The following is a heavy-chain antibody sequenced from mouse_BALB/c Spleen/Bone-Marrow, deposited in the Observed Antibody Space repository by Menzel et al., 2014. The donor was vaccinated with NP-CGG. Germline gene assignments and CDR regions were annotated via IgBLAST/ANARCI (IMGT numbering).Heavy chain of an antibody. V-gene: IGHV1S34*01. CDR3: ARGIYYGSSSYFDY. J-gene: IGHJ2*01. D-gene: IGHD1-1*01. CDR2: ISCYNGAT. Sequence: LVKTGASVKISCKASGYSFTGYYMHWVKQSHGKSLEWIGYISCYNGATSYNQKFKGKATFTVDTSSSTAYMQFNSLTFEDSAVYYCARGIYYGSSSYFDYWGQGTTLTVSS. CDR1: GYSFTGYY.